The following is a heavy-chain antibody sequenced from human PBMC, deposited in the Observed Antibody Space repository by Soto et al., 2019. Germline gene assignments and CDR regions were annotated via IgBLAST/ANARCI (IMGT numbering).Heavy chain of an antibody. Sequence: QVQLVESGGGVVQPGRSLRLSCAASGFTFSSYAMHWVRQAPGKGLEWVAVISYDGSNKYYADSVKGRFTISRDNSKNTLYLQMNSLRAEDTAVSYCARDRWGLDYYGMDVWGQGTTVTVSS. CDR3: ARDRWGLDYYGMDV. D-gene: IGHD1-26*01. J-gene: IGHJ6*02. V-gene: IGHV3-30-3*01. CDR1: GFTFSSYA. CDR2: ISYDGSNK.